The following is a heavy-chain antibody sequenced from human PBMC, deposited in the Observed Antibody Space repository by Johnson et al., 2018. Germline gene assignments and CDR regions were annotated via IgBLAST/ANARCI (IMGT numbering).Heavy chain of an antibody. J-gene: IGHJ3*02. Sequence: VQLVESGAEVKKPGESLKISCKGSGYSFTSYWIGWVRQMPGKGLEWMGIIYPGDSDTRYSPSFQGQVTISDDKSISTAYLQRRSLKATDPAMYSCAGRDMVRGVHDAFDSSGQGTMVTVSS. V-gene: IGHV5-51*01. CDR1: GYSFTSYW. D-gene: IGHD3-10*01. CDR3: AGRDMVRGVHDAFDS. CDR2: IYPGDSDT.